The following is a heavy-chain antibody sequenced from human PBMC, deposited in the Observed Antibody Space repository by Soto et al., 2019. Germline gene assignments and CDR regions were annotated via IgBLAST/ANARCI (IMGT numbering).Heavy chain of an antibody. CDR1: GFTFSSYG. D-gene: IGHD3-16*01. J-gene: IGHJ4*02. Sequence: QVQLVESGGGVVQPGRSLRLSCAASGFTFSSYGMHWVRQAPGKGLEWVAVISYDGSNKYYADSVKGRFTISRDNSTNTLYLQMNSLRAEDTAVYYCAATMRGYFDYWGQGTLVTVSS. CDR3: AATMRGYFDY. CDR2: ISYDGSNK. V-gene: IGHV3-30*03.